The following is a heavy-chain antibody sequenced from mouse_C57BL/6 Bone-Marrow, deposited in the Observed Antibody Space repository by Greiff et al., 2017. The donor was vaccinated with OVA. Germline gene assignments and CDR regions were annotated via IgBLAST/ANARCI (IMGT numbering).Heavy chain of an antibody. Sequence: EVMLVESGEGLVKPGGSLKLSCAASGFTFSSYAMSWVRQTPEKRLEWVAYISSGGDSIYYADTVKGRFTISRDNARNTLYLQMSSLKSEDTAMYYCTIYYDYDAPSYWGQGTLVTVSA. CDR1: GFTFSSYA. J-gene: IGHJ3*01. CDR2: ISSGGDSI. V-gene: IGHV5-9-1*02. CDR3: TIYYDYDAPSY. D-gene: IGHD2-4*01.